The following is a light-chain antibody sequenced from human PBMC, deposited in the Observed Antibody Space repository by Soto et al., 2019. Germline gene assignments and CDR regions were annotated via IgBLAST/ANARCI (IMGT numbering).Light chain of an antibody. Sequence: IVLTPSPGPLSLSPGERATLSCRASQSVSNNYLAWYQQKPGQAPRLLIYGASNRATGIPDRFSGSGSGTDFTLTISRLEPEEFAVYYCQQYGSSGTCGQGTKVDIK. CDR3: QQYGSSGT. CDR2: GAS. CDR1: QSVSNNY. J-gene: IGKJ1*01. V-gene: IGKV3-20*01.